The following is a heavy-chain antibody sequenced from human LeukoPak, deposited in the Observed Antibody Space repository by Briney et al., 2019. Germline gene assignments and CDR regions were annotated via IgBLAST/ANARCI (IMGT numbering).Heavy chain of an antibody. V-gene: IGHV3-9*01. CDR1: GFTFDNYA. CDR3: ARAYKDRSLAGKKEFFQH. Sequence: GGSLRLSCAASGFTFDNYAMNWVRQVPGKGLEWISRISWNSGTIGYADSVKGRFTISRDSANNFLYLQMNSLRAEDTALYYCARAYKDRSLAGKKEFFQHWGQGTLVTVSS. CDR2: ISWNSGTI. J-gene: IGHJ1*01. D-gene: IGHD6-19*01.